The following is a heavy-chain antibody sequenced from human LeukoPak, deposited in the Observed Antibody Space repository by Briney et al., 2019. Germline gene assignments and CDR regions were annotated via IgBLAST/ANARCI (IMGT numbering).Heavy chain of an antibody. CDR2: INPDGSTT. V-gene: IGHV3-74*01. CDR3: AKVLDTRSGYYLGYYYGMDV. CDR1: GFTFSSYW. J-gene: IGHJ6*02. D-gene: IGHD5-12*01. Sequence: GGSLRLSCAASGFTFSSYWMHWVRQAPGKGLVWVSRINPDGSTTNYADSVQGRFTISRDNAKNSLYLQMNSLRAEDTALYYCAKVLDTRSGYYLGYYYGMDVWGQGTTVTVSS.